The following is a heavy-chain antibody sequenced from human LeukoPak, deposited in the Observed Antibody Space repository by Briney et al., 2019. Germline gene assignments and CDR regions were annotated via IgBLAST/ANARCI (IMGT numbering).Heavy chain of an antibody. D-gene: IGHD3-22*01. V-gene: IGHV3-30*02. CDR3: AKAEGYYDSSGYPDY. CDR2: IRYDGSNK. CDR1: GFTFSSYG. J-gene: IGHJ4*02. Sequence: GGSLRLSCAASGFTFSSYGMHWVRQAPGKGLEGVAFIRYDGSNKYYADSVKGRFTISRDNSKNTLYLQMNSLRAEDTTVYYCAKAEGYYDSSGYPDYWGQGTLVTVSS.